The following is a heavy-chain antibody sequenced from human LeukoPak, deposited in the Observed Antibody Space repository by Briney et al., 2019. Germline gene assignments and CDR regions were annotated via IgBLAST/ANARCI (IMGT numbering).Heavy chain of an antibody. Sequence: PSETLSLTCAVSGGSISSNSYYWGWIRQPPGKGLEWIGEIYHSGSSNYNPSLKGRVTISVDKSKNQLSLKLSSVTAADTAVYYCARLPDPWGQGTLVTVSS. V-gene: IGHV4-39*07. J-gene: IGHJ5*02. CDR1: GGSISSNSYY. CDR3: ARLPDP. CDR2: IYHSGSS.